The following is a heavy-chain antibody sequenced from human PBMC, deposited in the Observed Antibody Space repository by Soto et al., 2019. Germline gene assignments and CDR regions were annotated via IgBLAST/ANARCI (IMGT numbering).Heavy chain of an antibody. V-gene: IGHV1-18*01. D-gene: IGHD3-9*01. CDR3: ARKYYDILTGYYYGMDV. CDR1: GYTFTSYG. Sequence: VSVKVSCKASGYTFTSYGISWVRQAPGQGLEWMGWISAYNGNTNYAQKLQGRVTMTTDTSTSTAYMELRSLRSDDTAVYYCARKYYDILTGYYYGMDVWGQGTTVTVSS. CDR2: ISAYNGNT. J-gene: IGHJ6*02.